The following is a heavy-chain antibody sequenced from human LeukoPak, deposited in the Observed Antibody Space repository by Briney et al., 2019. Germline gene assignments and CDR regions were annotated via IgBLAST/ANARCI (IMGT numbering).Heavy chain of an antibody. J-gene: IGHJ4*02. D-gene: IGHD1-1*01. CDR2: ISAYNGNT. CDR3: ARDIHLQQAPPRGDY. Sequence: ASVKVSCKASGYTFTGYYMHWVRQAPGQGLEWMGWISAYNGNTNYAQKVQGRVTMTTDTSTSTAYMELRSLRSDDTAVYYCARDIHLQQAPPRGDYWGQGTLVTVSS. CDR1: GYTFTGYY. V-gene: IGHV1-18*04.